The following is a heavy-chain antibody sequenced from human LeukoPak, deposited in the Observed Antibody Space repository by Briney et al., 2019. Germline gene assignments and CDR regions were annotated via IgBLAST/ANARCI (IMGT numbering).Heavy chain of an antibody. D-gene: IGHD3-22*01. CDR1: GFTFSSYA. CDR3: AKTSGFYDY. CDR2: ISASGDST. J-gene: IGHJ4*02. V-gene: IGHV3-23*01. Sequence: PGGSLRLSCAASGFTFSSYAMSWVRQAPGKGLQWVSLISASGDSTYYADSVRGRFTISRDNSKKTLYLQMNSLRAEDTAVYYCAKTSGFYDYWGRGTLVTVSS.